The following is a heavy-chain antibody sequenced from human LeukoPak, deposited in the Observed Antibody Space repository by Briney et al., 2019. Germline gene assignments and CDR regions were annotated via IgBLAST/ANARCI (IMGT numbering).Heavy chain of an antibody. V-gene: IGHV3-15*01. J-gene: IGHJ4*02. D-gene: IGHD3-16*02. CDR2: IKSKTDGGTT. Sequence: PGGSLRLSCEASGFTFSSYWMSWVRQAPGKGLEWVGRIKSKTDGGTTDYAAPVKGRFTISRDDSKNTLYLQMNSLKTEDTAVYYCTTDDVMITFGGVIFWGQGTLVTVSS. CDR1: GFTFSSYW. CDR3: TTDDVMITFGGVIF.